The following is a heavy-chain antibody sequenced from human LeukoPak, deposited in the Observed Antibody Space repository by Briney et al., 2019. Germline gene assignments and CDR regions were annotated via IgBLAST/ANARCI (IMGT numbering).Heavy chain of an antibody. V-gene: IGHV1-2*02. Sequence: ASVRVSCKASGYTFTGYYMHWVRQAPGQGLEWMGWINPNSGGTNYAQKFQGRVTMTRDTSISTAYMELSRLRSDDTAVYYCARAAGGYYYDLDADYWGQGTLVTVTS. D-gene: IGHD3-22*01. CDR3: ARAAGGYYYDLDADY. CDR2: INPNSGGT. J-gene: IGHJ4*02. CDR1: GYTFTGYY.